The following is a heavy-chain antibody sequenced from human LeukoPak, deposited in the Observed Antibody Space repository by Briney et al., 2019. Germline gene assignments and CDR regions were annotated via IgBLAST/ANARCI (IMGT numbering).Heavy chain of an antibody. Sequence: ASVKVSCKASGGTFSSYAISWVRQAPGQGLEWMGGIIPIFGTANYAQKFQGRVTITTDESTSTAYMELSSLRSEDTAVYYCARGDSYGTTAYYYYYMDVWGKGTTVTVSS. J-gene: IGHJ6*03. CDR1: GGTFSSYA. CDR2: IIPIFGTA. CDR3: ARGDSYGTTAYYYYYMDV. V-gene: IGHV1-69*05. D-gene: IGHD5-18*01.